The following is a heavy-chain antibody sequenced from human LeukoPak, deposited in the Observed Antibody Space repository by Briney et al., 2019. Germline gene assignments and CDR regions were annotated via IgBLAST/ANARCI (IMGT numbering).Heavy chain of an antibody. Sequence: SETLSLTCTVSGGSIKSYYWNWIRQPAGKGLEWIGRIYNTGSTNYNPSLESRVTMSVGTSKNQFSLKLSSVTAADTAVYYCVRAKISAAGVWLFDPWGQGTLITVSS. V-gene: IGHV4-4*07. J-gene: IGHJ5*02. CDR2: IYNTGST. CDR1: GGSIKSYY. CDR3: VRAKISAAGVWLFDP. D-gene: IGHD6-13*01.